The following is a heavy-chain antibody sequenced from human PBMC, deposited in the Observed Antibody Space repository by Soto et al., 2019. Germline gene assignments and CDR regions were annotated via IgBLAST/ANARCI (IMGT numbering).Heavy chain of an antibody. V-gene: IGHV1-69*01. CDR2: ISPIFGTP. CDR3: ARVFVGSRLSLDY. D-gene: IGHD1-26*01. CDR1: GGTFSSYT. Sequence: QVQLVQSGAEVKKPGSSVTVSCKASGGTFSSYTISWVRQAPGQGLEWMAGISPIFGTPIYAQKFQDRVTITADASTITAQMEMKRLTSEDTAVDYCARVFVGSRLSLDYWGQGTLVTISS. J-gene: IGHJ4*02.